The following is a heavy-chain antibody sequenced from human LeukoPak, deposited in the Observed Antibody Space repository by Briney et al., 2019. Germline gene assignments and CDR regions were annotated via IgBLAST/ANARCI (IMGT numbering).Heavy chain of an antibody. Sequence: SETLSLTCTVSGGSISNYYWIWIRQPPGKGLEWIGYIYYSGNTNYNPSLKSRVTISVDTSKNQFSLKLSSVTAADTAVYYCARWYYDTSGRYFDYWGQGALVTVSS. CDR1: GGSISNYY. V-gene: IGHV4-59*01. CDR2: IYYSGNT. J-gene: IGHJ4*02. CDR3: ARWYYDTSGRYFDY. D-gene: IGHD3-22*01.